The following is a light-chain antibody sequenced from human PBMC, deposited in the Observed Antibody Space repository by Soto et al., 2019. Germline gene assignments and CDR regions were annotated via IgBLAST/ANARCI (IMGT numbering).Light chain of an antibody. CDR3: QHYYNWPPYT. J-gene: IGKJ2*01. CDR2: ATS. V-gene: IGKV3-15*01. CDR1: QTVSSN. Sequence: EIVMTQSPAILSVSPGDRATLSCRASQTVSSNLAWYQQKPGQAPRLLIFATSTRATGIPARFSGSGSGAEFTLTISSLQSEDFAVYYCQHYYNWPPYTFGQGTKLEIK.